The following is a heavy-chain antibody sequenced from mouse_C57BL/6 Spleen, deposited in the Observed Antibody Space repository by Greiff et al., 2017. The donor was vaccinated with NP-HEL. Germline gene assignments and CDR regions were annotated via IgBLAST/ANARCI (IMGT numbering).Heavy chain of an antibody. Sequence: QVQLKQPGAELVKPGASVKLSCKASGYTFTSYWMQWVKQRPGQGLEWIGEIDPSDSYTNYNQKFKGKATLTVDTSSSTAYMQLSRLTSEDSAVYYCARRDYYGSSYWYFDVWGTGTTVTV. CDR3: ARRDYYGSSYWYFDV. CDR2: IDPSDSYT. V-gene: IGHV1-50*01. CDR1: GYTFTSYW. D-gene: IGHD1-1*01. J-gene: IGHJ1*03.